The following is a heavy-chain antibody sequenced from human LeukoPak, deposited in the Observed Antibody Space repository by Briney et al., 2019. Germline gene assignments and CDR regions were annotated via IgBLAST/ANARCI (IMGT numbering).Heavy chain of an antibody. Sequence: PGGSLRLSCAASGFTFSSYAMSWVRQAPGKGLEWVSAISGSGGSTYYADSVKGRFTISRDNSKKTLYLQMNSLRAEDTAVYYCAKDMMSILWFGELGSDYWGQGTLVTVSS. D-gene: IGHD3-10*01. CDR1: GFTFSSYA. CDR3: AKDMMSILWFGELGSDY. CDR2: ISGSGGST. V-gene: IGHV3-23*01. J-gene: IGHJ4*02.